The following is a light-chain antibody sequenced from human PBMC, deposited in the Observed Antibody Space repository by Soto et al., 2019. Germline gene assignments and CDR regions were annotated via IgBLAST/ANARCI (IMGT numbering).Light chain of an antibody. CDR3: HQRQYWPPIT. J-gene: IGKJ5*01. CDR1: LSVSVY. CDR2: DAS. V-gene: IGKV3-11*01. Sequence: VVLTQSPATLSLSPGERATLSCRTSLSVSVYLDWYQQKPGQAPRLLISDASNRATGIPARFSGSGSGTEFTLTISSLEPEDFAVYSCHQRQYWPPITFGQGTRLEIK.